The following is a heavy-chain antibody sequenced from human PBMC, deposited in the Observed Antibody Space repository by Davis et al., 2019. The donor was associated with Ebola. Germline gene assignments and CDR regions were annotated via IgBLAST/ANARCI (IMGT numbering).Heavy chain of an antibody. CDR3: ARDGDNYSDLDY. J-gene: IGHJ4*02. CDR2: IKSDGSTK. D-gene: IGHD5-24*01. V-gene: IGHV3-74*01. CDR1: GFSFSRYW. Sequence: HTGGSLRLSCAASGFSFSRYWMHWVRQAPGKGLVWVSRIKSDGSTKSYADSVKGGFTISRDNAKNTLFLQMNGLRAEDTAVYYCARDGDNYSDLDYWGQGTLVTVST.